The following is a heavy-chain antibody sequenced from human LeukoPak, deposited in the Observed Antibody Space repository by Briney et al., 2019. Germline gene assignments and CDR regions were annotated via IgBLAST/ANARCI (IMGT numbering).Heavy chain of an antibody. CDR1: GYTLTKYW. CDR2: INPYDFDT. D-gene: IGHD1-14*01. Sequence: GESLKISCKISGYTLTKYWIGWARQMPGKGLEWMGIINPYDFDTQYSPSSQGHVIISVDRSITTAYLQWSSLEASDSAMYYCSITGHSDNWEYFWGPGTLVIVSS. J-gene: IGHJ4*02. CDR3: SITGHSDNWEYF. V-gene: IGHV5-51*01.